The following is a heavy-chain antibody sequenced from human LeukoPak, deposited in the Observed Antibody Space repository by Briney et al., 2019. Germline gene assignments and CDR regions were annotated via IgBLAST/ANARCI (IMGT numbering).Heavy chain of an antibody. CDR1: GFTFSSYA. V-gene: IGHV3-30-3*01. Sequence: GRSLRLSCAASGFTFSSYAMYWVRQAPGKGLEWVAVISYDGSNKYYADSVKGRFTISRDNSKNTLYLQMNSLRAEDTAVYYCARDPRYYYDSSGYDFYFDYWGQGTLVTVSS. D-gene: IGHD3-22*01. J-gene: IGHJ4*02. CDR3: ARDPRYYYDSSGYDFYFDY. CDR2: ISYDGSNK.